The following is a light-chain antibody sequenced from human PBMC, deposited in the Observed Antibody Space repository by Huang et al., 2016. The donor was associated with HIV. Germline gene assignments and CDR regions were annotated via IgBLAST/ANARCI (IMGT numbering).Light chain of an antibody. Sequence: EVVMTQSPVTLSVSPGERATLSCRASQSVNNKLAWVQQKPGQAPRLLIHDASIRAPGIPDRFSGSGSGTEFTLTISSLQSEDFAVYYCQPYNNWPPWTFGQGTKVEIK. CDR1: QSVNNK. V-gene: IGKV3-15*01. J-gene: IGKJ1*01. CDR3: QPYNNWPPWT. CDR2: DAS.